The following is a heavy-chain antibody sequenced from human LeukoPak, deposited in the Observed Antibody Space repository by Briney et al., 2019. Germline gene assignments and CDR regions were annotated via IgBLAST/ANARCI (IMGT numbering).Heavy chain of an antibody. V-gene: IGHV3-21*01. J-gene: IGHJ4*02. CDR3: ARENHGSFDY. CDR2: ISSSSRYI. CDR1: GFSFSTWS. Sequence: GGSLRLSCAASGFSFSTWSVNWVREAPGKGLEWVSSISSSSRYIYYADSVKGRFTISRDNAKNSLYLQMNSLRVEDTAVYYCARENHGSFDYWGQGTLVTVSS. D-gene: IGHD1-14*01.